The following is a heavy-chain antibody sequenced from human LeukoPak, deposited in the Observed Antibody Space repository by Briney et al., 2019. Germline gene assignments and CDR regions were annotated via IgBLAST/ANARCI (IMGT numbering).Heavy chain of an antibody. Sequence: GESLKISCKGSGYSFTSYWIGWVRQMPGKGLAWMGIIYPGDSDTRYSPSFQGQVTISADKSISTAYLQWSSLKASGTAMYCCARHGDSSSSLPAAYWGQGTLVTVSS. D-gene: IGHD6-6*01. J-gene: IGHJ4*02. CDR1: GYSFTSYW. V-gene: IGHV5-51*01. CDR2: IYPGDSDT. CDR3: ARHGDSSSSLPAAY.